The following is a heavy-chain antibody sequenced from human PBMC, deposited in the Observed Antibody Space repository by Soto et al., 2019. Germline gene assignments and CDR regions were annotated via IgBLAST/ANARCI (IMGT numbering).Heavy chain of an antibody. V-gene: IGHV4-39*01. D-gene: IGHD6-13*01. CDR2: IYYSGST. CDR1: GGSISSYY. Sequence: SETLSLTCTVSGGSISSYYWGWIRQPPGKGLEWIGSIYYSGSTYYNPSLKSRVTISVDTSKNQFSLKLSSVTAADTAVYYCASPGDDSIAAAGTFYYYYGMDVWGQGTTVTVSS. CDR3: ASPGDDSIAAAGTFYYYYGMDV. J-gene: IGHJ6*02.